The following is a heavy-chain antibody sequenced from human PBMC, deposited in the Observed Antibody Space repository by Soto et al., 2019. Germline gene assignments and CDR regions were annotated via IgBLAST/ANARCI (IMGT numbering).Heavy chain of an antibody. CDR1: GYTFTIYW. J-gene: IGHJ4*02. D-gene: IGHD6-19*01. V-gene: IGHV5-51*01. CDR3: ARQDGSALYYFDY. CDR2: IYPGDSDT. Sequence: PGESLKISCKGSGYTFTIYWIAWVRQMPGKGLEWMGIIYPGDSDTRYSPSFQGQVSISADKSISTAYLQWSSLKASDTAMYYCARQDGSALYYFDYWGQGTLVTVS.